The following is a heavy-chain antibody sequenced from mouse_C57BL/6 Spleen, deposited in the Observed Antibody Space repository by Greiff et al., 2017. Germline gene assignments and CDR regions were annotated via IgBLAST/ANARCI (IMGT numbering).Heavy chain of an antibody. CDR1: GYTFPSSW. CDR3: ARDCYGRVWYIDV. V-gene: IGHV1-72*01. D-gene: IGHD1-1*01. CDR2: IDPNSGGT. Sequence: QVQLQQPGAELVKPGASVQMSCKASGYTFPSSWMTWVKQRPGRGLEWIGRIDPNSGGTTYNEKFKSKATLTVDEPSSTAYMQLSSLTSEDSAVYYCARDCYGRVWYIDVWGTGTTVTVSS. J-gene: IGHJ1*03.